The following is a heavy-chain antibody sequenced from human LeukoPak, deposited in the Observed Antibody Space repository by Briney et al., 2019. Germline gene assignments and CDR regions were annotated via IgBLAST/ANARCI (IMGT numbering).Heavy chain of an antibody. J-gene: IGHJ4*02. Sequence: SETLSLTCSVSGYSLRNGYHWAWFRQPPGKRLEWLGSVSLSGSPYDNLSFKSRVSMSVDASKNQFSLKMRAVTAADSAVYFCARSEINDYSRFWGQGILVTVSS. V-gene: IGHV4-38-2*02. CDR1: GYSLRNGYH. CDR2: VSLSGSP. CDR3: ARSEINDYSRF. D-gene: IGHD4-11*01.